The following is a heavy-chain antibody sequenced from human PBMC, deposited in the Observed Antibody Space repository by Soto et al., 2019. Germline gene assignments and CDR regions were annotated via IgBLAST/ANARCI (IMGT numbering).Heavy chain of an antibody. CDR3: ARDLAGRNYYYGMDV. Sequence: GGSLRLSCAASGFTVSSNYMSWVRQAPGKGLEWVSVIYSGGSTYYADSVKGRFTISRDNSKNTLYLQMNSLRAEDTAVYYCARDLAGRNYYYGMDVWGQGTTVTSP. J-gene: IGHJ6*02. V-gene: IGHV3-53*01. CDR2: IYSGGST. CDR1: GFTVSSNY. D-gene: IGHD6-13*01.